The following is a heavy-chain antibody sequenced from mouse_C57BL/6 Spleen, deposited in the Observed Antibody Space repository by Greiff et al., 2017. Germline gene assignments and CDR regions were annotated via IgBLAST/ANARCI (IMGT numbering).Heavy chain of an antibody. CDR2: IHTSDSDI. CDR1: GYTFTSYW. Sequence: VKLQQPGAELVKPGASVKLSCKASGYTFTSYWMHWVKQRPGQGLEWIGRIHTSDSDINYNQKFKGTATLTVDKSSSTAYMQLSSLTSEDSAVYYCYYYSMDYWGQGTSVTVSA. V-gene: IGHV1-74*01. J-gene: IGHJ4*01. CDR3: YYYSMDY.